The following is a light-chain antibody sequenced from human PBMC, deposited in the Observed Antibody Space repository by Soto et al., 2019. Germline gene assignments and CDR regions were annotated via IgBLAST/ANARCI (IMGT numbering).Light chain of an antibody. Sequence: DIQMTQAPSIMSASVGDRVTITCRASQSIDSWLAWYQQKPGKAPNFLMYKASNLERGVPSRFSGSGSENELTLNISRLQPDDFATYYCKHAKSYPWTFGQGTKVEFK. CDR2: KAS. J-gene: IGKJ1*01. V-gene: IGKV1-5*03. CDR3: KHAKSYPWT. CDR1: QSIDSW.